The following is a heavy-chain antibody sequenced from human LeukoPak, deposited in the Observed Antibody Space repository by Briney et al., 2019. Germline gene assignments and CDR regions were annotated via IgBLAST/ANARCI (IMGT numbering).Heavy chain of an antibody. CDR3: ARGGNLRGHYYYYYYYMDV. V-gene: IGHV4-39*07. CDR1: GGSISSSSYY. Sequence: SETLSLTCTVSGGSISSSSYYWGWIRQPPGKGLEWVGSIYYSGSTNYNPSLKSRVTISVDTSKNQFSLKLSSVTAADTAVYYCARGGNLRGHYYYYYYYMDVWGKGTTVTVSS. CDR2: IYYSGST. J-gene: IGHJ6*03. D-gene: IGHD3-10*01.